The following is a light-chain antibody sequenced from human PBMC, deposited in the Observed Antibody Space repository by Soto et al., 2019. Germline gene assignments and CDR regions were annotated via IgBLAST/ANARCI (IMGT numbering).Light chain of an antibody. J-gene: IGKJ1*01. CDR2: GAS. CDR3: QQYGSSPRT. Sequence: DIVLTQSPGTLSLSPGERATLSCRASQSISNNFLAWYQQKLGQAHRLLIYGASSRATGIPDRFSGSGSGTDFTLTISRLEPEDFAVYYCQQYGSSPRTFDQGTNVDVK. CDR1: QSISNNF. V-gene: IGKV3-20*01.